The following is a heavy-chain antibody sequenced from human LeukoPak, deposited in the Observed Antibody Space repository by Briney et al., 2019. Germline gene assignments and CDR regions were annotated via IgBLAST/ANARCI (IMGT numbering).Heavy chain of an antibody. CDR3: ARDLTRAYNGADY. V-gene: IGHV4-39*07. CDR2: IYYSGST. CDR1: GGSISSSSYY. Sequence: SETLSLTCTVSGGSISSSSYYWGWIRQPPGKGLEWIGSIYYSGSTYYNPSLKSRVTISVDTSKNQFSLKLSSVTAADTAVYYCARDLTRAYNGADYWGQGTLVTVSS. D-gene: IGHD1-1*01. J-gene: IGHJ4*02.